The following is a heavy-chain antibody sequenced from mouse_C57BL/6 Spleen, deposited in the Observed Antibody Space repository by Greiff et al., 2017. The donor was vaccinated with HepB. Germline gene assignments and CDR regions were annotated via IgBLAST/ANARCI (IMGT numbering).Heavy chain of an antibody. D-gene: IGHD4-1*01. V-gene: IGHV1-7*01. J-gene: IGHJ3*01. CDR2: INPSSGYT. Sequence: QVQLQQSGAELAKPGASVKLSCKASGYTFTSYWMHWVKQRPGQGLEWIGYINPSSGYTKYNQKFKDKATLTADESSSTAYMQLSSLTYEDSAVYYCAPPGLFAYWGQGTLVTVSA. CDR3: APPGLFAY. CDR1: GYTFTSYW.